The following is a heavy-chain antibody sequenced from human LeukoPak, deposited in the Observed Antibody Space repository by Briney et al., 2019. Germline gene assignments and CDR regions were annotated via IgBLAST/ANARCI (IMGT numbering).Heavy chain of an antibody. D-gene: IGHD3-9*01. V-gene: IGHV4-4*07. J-gene: IGHJ6*03. Sequence: PPETQSLTCTVSGGSISSYSWTWIRQPAGKGLEYIGRIYTSGRTNYNPSLKSRVTISVDTSKNQFSLKRSSVTAADTAVYYCARGAYYDILTGYYSQEYYYYMDVWGKGNTVTFSS. CDR1: GGSISSYS. CDR2: IYTSGRT. CDR3: ARGAYYDILTGYYSQEYYYYMDV.